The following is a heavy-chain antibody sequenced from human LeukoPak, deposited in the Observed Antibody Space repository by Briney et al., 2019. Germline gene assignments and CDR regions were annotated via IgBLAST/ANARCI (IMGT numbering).Heavy chain of an antibody. Sequence: GGSLRLSCAAAGFTFSSYVMTWVRQAPGKGLEWVSSVSGMGTNTYYADSVKGRFTISRDNSKNTLYLQMNSLRAEDTAVYYCARDYCSSTSCSLDYWGQGTLVTVSS. V-gene: IGHV3-23*01. CDR1: GFTFSSYV. CDR3: ARDYCSSTSCSLDY. J-gene: IGHJ4*02. CDR2: VSGMGTNT. D-gene: IGHD2-2*01.